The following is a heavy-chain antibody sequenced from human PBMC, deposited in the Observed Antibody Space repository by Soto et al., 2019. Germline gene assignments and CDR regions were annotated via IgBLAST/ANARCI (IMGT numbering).Heavy chain of an antibody. J-gene: IGHJ4*02. CDR2: IYHTGST. CDR1: GGSVSSNHW. Sequence: QVQLQETGPGLVKPSGTLSLTCAVSGGSVSSNHWWSWVRQPPGKGLEWIGQIYHTGSTSYKPSLKSRVSTSIDMSKNQFSLRLNSVTAADTAVYYCARGFPPSSDDYWGQGTLVTVSS. CDR3: ARGFPPSSDDY. V-gene: IGHV4-4*02.